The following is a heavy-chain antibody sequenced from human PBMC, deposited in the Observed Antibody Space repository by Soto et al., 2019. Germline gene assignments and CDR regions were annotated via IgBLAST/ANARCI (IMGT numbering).Heavy chain of an antibody. CDR3: ARGGSSSYYFDY. V-gene: IGHV4-31*03. CDR1: GGSISSGGYY. J-gene: IGHJ4*02. Sequence: SETLSLACTVSGGSISSGGYYWSWIRQHPGKGLEWIGYIYYSGSTYYNPSLKSRVTISVDTSKNQFSLKLSSVTAADTAVYYCARGGSSSYYFDYWGQGTLVTVSS. CDR2: IYYSGST. D-gene: IGHD6-6*01.